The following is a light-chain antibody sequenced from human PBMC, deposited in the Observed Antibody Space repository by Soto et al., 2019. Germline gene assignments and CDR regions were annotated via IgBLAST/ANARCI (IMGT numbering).Light chain of an antibody. Sequence: EVVMTQSPATLSLSPGERDTLSCRASQTVNSHLAWYQQKPDQAPRLPIYGASTRATGVPARFSGSGSGTEFTLTISSLQSEDFAVYYCQQYNNWTYTFGQGTKLEI. V-gene: IGKV3-15*01. CDR1: QTVNSH. CDR3: QQYNNWTYT. CDR2: GAS. J-gene: IGKJ2*01.